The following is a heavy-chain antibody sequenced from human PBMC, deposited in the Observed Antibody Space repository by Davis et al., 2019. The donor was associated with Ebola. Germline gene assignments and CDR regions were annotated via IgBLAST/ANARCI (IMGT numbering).Heavy chain of an antibody. Sequence: GGSLRLSCAASGFTFSSYDMHWVRQATGKGLEWVSAIGTAGDTYYPGSVKGRFTISRENAKNSLYLQMNSLRAEDTAVYYCARDIWFRERLYGMDVWGQGTTVTVSS. CDR2: IGTAGDT. J-gene: IGHJ6*02. CDR3: ARDIWFRERLYGMDV. CDR1: GFTFSSYD. D-gene: IGHD3-10*01. V-gene: IGHV3-13*01.